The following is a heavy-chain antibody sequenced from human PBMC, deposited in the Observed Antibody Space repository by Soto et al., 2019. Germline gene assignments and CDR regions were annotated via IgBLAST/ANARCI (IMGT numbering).Heavy chain of an antibody. CDR2: ISGSGGST. V-gene: IGHV3-23*01. CDR3: AKDPGYQLLSSYYGMDV. Sequence: GGSLRLSCAASGFTFSSYAMSWVRQAPGKGLEWVSAISGSGGSTYYADSVKGRFTISRDNSKNTLYLQMNSLRAEDTAVYYCAKDPGYQLLSSYYGMDVWGQGTTVTVSS. CDR1: GFTFSSYA. D-gene: IGHD2-2*01. J-gene: IGHJ6*02.